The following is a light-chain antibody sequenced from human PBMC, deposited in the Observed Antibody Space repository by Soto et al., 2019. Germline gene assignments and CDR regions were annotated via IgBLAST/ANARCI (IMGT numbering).Light chain of an antibody. J-gene: IGLJ1*01. CDR2: DVS. CDR1: SSDVGGYNY. Sequence: QSALTQPASVSGSPGQSITISCTGTSSDVGGYNYVSWYQQHPGKAPKLMIYDVSNRPSGVSNRFSGSKSGNTASLTISGLQAEYEADYYCSSYPSSSLYVFGTGTKLTAL. CDR3: SSYPSSSLYV. V-gene: IGLV2-14*01.